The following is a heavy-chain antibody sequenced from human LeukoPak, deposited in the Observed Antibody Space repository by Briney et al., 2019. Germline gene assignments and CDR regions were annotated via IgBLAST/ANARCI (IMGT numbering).Heavy chain of an antibody. Sequence: GGSLRLSCAASGFTFSSYGMHWVRQAPGKGLEWVAVIWYDGSNKYYADSVKGRFTISRDNSKNTLYLQMNSLRAEDTAVYYCARGRYCSGGSCYPNWFDPWGRGTLVTVSS. CDR3: ARGRYCSGGSCYPNWFDP. D-gene: IGHD2-15*01. CDR2: IWYDGSNK. CDR1: GFTFSSYG. V-gene: IGHV3-33*01. J-gene: IGHJ5*02.